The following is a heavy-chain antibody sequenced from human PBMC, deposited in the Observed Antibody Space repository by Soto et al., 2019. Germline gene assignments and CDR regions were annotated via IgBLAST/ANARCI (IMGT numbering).Heavy chain of an antibody. D-gene: IGHD3-22*01. CDR1: GYKFTSYR. Sequence: GESLKISCRTSGYKFTSYRIAWVRQMPGKGLEWMGIIFPSDSDTRYSPSFQGQVTISADRSTSTVFLQWASLKASDTAVYFCARKDKSGYFNWFDPWGQGTLVTVSS. CDR3: ARKDKSGYFNWFDP. J-gene: IGHJ5*02. V-gene: IGHV5-51*01. CDR2: IFPSDSDT.